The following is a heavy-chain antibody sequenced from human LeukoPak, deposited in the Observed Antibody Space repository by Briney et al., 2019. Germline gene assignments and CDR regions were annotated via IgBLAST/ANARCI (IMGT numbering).Heavy chain of an antibody. Sequence: SETLSLTCAVYGGSFSGYYWSWIRQPPGKGLEWIGYIYHSGSTYYNPSLKSRVTISVDRSKNQFSLKLSSVTAADTAVYYCARGVDYYGVWGQGTLVTVSS. D-gene: IGHD3-10*01. V-gene: IGHV4-34*01. CDR1: GGSFSGYY. J-gene: IGHJ4*02. CDR2: IYHSGST. CDR3: ARGVDYYGV.